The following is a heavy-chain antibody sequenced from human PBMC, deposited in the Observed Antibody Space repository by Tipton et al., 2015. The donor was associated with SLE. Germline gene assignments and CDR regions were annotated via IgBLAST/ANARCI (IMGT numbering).Heavy chain of an antibody. CDR3: ATSTSVTFDI. V-gene: IGHV3-30*04. J-gene: IGHJ3*02. D-gene: IGHD6-6*01. CDR1: GFTFSSYA. CDR2: ISDDGRNK. Sequence: SLRLSCAASGFTFSSYAMHWVRQAPGKGLEWVAVISDDGRNKKYADSVKGRFTISRDNSKNTFFLQMNSLRADDTAVYYCATSTSVTFDIWGQGTMVTVSS.